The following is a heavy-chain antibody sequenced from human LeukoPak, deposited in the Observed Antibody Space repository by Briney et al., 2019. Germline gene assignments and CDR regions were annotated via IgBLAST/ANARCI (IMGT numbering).Heavy chain of an antibody. V-gene: IGHV3-30*02. CDR3: ARGGKIALAGTRSSQYFQH. CDR2: IRYDGSNK. Sequence: GGSLRLSCAASGFTFSSYGMHWVRQAPGKALEWVAFIRYDGSNKYYADSVKGRFTISRDNAKNTLYLQVNSLRAEDTAVYYCARGGKIALAGTRSSQYFQHWGQGTLVTVSS. CDR1: GFTFSSYG. J-gene: IGHJ1*01. D-gene: IGHD6-19*01.